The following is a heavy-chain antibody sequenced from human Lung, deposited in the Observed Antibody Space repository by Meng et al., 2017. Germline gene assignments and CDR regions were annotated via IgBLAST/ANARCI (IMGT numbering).Heavy chain of an antibody. CDR1: GGSISSSNW. D-gene: IGHD2-2*01. CDR2: IYHSGGT. V-gene: IGHV4-4*02. Sequence: QGPLQGSGPGLVKPSGTLSLTGGVSGGSISSSNWWSWVGQPPGKGLEWIGEIYHSGGTKYNPSLKSRVTISVDKSKNQFSLKLSSVTAADTAVYYCARGLGEAVVPRTMFDYWGQGTLVTVSS. CDR3: ARGLGEAVVPRTMFDY. J-gene: IGHJ4*02.